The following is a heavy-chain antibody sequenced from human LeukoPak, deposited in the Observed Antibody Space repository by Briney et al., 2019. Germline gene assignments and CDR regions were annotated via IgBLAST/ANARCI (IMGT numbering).Heavy chain of an antibody. Sequence: PGGSLRLSCAASGFTISSYGMHWVRQAPGKGLEWGAFIRYDGSYKNYADSVKGRFTISRDNSKNTLYLQVNSLRAEDTALYYCARQIQASANLGNDAFDIWGQGTMVTVSS. CDR3: ARQIQASANLGNDAFDI. D-gene: IGHD3-16*01. CDR1: GFTISSYG. V-gene: IGHV3-30*02. CDR2: IRYDGSYK. J-gene: IGHJ3*02.